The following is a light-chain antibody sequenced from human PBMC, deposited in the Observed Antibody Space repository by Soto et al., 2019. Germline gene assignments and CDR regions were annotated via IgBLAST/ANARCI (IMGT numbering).Light chain of an antibody. CDR1: SSDVGTYNY. CDR2: DVS. J-gene: IGLJ3*02. Sequence: QSALTQPASVSVSPGQSITISCTGTSSDVGTYNYVSWYQHRPGKAPKLMIYDVSYRPSGVSNRFSGSKSANTASLTISGLQAEDEADYYCSSYTTSNTQVFGGGTTLTVL. CDR3: SSYTTSNTQV. V-gene: IGLV2-14*01.